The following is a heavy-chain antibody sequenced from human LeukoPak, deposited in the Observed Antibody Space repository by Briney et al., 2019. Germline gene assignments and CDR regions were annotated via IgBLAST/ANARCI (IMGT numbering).Heavy chain of an antibody. V-gene: IGHV1-69*05. D-gene: IGHD3-22*01. CDR2: IIPIFGTA. J-gene: IGHJ6*03. Sequence: GASVKVSCKASGGTFSSYAISWVRQAPGQGLEWMGRIIPIFGTANYAQKFQGRVTITTDESTSTAYMELSSLRSEDTAVYYCARDRNYYDSSGYKHYGPYYYYYYMDVWGKGTTVTVSS. CDR3: ARDRNYYDSSGYKHYGPYYYYYYMDV. CDR1: GGTFSSYA.